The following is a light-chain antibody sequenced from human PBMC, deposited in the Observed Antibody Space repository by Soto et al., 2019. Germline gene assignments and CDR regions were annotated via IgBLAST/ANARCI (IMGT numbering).Light chain of an antibody. CDR1: QSVSSRN. Sequence: EIVLTQSPGTVSLSPGERATLSCRASQSVSSRNLAWYRQKPGQAPSLLIFGASNRATGIPDRFSGSGSGTDFTLTISRLEPEECAVYYCLRYGDSRPEYTFGQGTKLEIK. V-gene: IGKV3-20*01. CDR2: GAS. CDR3: LRYGDSRPEYT. J-gene: IGKJ2*01.